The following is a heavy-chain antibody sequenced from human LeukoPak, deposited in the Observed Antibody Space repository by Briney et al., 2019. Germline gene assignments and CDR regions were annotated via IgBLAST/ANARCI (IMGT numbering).Heavy chain of an antibody. J-gene: IGHJ6*03. D-gene: IGHD2-15*01. CDR2: IYYSGST. CDR1: GGSISSYY. CDR3: ARTTEGYCSGGNCYYYYYYMDV. V-gene: IGHV4-59*01. Sequence: PSETLSLTCTVSGGSISSYYWSWIRQPPGKGLEWIGYIYYSGSTNYNPCLKSRVTISVDTSKNQFSLKLRFVTPADTAVFYCARTTEGYCSGGNCYYYYYYMDVWGKGTTVTVSS.